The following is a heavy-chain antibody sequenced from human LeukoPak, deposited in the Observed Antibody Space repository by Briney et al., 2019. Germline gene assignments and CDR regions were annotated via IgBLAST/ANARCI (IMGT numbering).Heavy chain of an antibody. V-gene: IGHV3-11*04. Sequence: GGSLRLSCAASGFTFSDYYMSWIRQAPGKGLEWVSYISSSGSYIYYADSVKGRFTISRDNAKNSLYLQMNSLRAEDTAVYYYQPTLYCSGGSCRSYYFDYWGQGTLVTVSS. D-gene: IGHD2-15*01. CDR1: GFTFSDYY. J-gene: IGHJ4*02. CDR2: ISSSGSYI. CDR3: QPTLYCSGGSCRSYYFDY.